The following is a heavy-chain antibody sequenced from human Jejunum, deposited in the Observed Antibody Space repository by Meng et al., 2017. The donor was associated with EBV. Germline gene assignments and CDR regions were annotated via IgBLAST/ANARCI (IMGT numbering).Heavy chain of an antibody. D-gene: IGHD2-21*02. CDR3: ASDISTATFGY. CDR2: INTRTGNP. CDR1: GYTFSRYA. V-gene: IGHV7-4-1*02. J-gene: IGHJ4*02. Sequence: QVQLVQPGSELKKPGASVKVSCKASGYTFSRYAMNWVRQAPGQGLEWMGWINTRTGNPAYAQGFTGRFVFSLDTSVSTAYLQISGLKAEDTAVYYCASDISTATFGYWGQGTLVTVSS.